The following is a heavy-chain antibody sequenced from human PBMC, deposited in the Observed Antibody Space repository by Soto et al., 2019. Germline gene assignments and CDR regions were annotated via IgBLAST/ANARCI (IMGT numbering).Heavy chain of an antibody. CDR2: IYPSDSDT. V-gene: IGHV5-51*01. Sequence: LGESLKISCKGSGYTFTSYWIGWVRQMPGKGLEWMGIIYPSDSDTRYSPSFQGQVTISADKSISTAYLQWNSLRASDTAIYYCARHYDSSGYYTRPDYWGQGTLVTVSS. J-gene: IGHJ4*02. CDR3: ARHYDSSGYYTRPDY. CDR1: GYTFTSYW. D-gene: IGHD3-22*01.